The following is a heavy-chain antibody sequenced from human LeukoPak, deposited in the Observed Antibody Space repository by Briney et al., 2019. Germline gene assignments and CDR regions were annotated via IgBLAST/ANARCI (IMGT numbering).Heavy chain of an antibody. V-gene: IGHV3-30*04. CDR3: ARGGTDILPITRHFDF. D-gene: IGHD5-24*01. J-gene: IGHJ4*02. CDR1: GFAFSTYA. Sequence: GGSLRLSCAASGFAFSTYALHWVRQAPGKGLEWVADISYHATYKYYADSVKGRFIISRDNFKSTLYLQMNSLRPEDTAVYYCARGGTDILPITRHFDFWGQGALVTVSP. CDR2: ISYHATYK.